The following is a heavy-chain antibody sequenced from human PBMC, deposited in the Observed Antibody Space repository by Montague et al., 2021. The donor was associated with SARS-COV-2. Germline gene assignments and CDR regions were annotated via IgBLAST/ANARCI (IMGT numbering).Heavy chain of an antibody. CDR3: AKASEVFWLGQFARDAFDI. J-gene: IGHJ3*02. CDR2: ISYEGSQK. V-gene: IGHV3-30*18. CDR1: GFTVNNYG. D-gene: IGHD3-10*01. Sequence: SLRLSCAASGFTVNNYGIHWVRQAPGKGLEWVAVISYEGSQKFFXDSVEGRFAISRDSAQRTVFLQMHSLRVDDTAVYHCAKASEVFWLGQFARDAFDIWGQGTTVVVSS.